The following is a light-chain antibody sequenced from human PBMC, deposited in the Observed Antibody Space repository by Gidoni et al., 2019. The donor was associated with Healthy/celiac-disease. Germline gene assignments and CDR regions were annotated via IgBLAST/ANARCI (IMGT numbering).Light chain of an antibody. CDR1: QSISSY. Sequence: DIQRTQSPASLSASVGDRVTITCRASQSISSYLNWYQQKPGKAHKLLIYAASSLQSGVPSRFSGSGSWTDFTLTSSSLQPEDFATYYCQQSYSTLGITFGQGTRLEIK. CDR2: AAS. J-gene: IGKJ5*01. CDR3: QQSYSTLGIT. V-gene: IGKV1-39*01.